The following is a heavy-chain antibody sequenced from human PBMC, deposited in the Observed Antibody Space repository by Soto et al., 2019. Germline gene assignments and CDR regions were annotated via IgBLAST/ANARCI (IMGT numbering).Heavy chain of an antibody. Sequence: SETLSLTCTVSGASISGFYWSWIRKSAGKGLEWIGRIYATGTTDYNPSLKSRVMMSVDTSKKQFSLKLRSVTAADTAVYYCVRDGTKTLRDWFDPWGRGISVTVSS. CDR1: GASISGFY. CDR3: VRDGTKTLRDWFDP. V-gene: IGHV4-4*07. J-gene: IGHJ5*02. CDR2: IYATGTT. D-gene: IGHD1-1*01.